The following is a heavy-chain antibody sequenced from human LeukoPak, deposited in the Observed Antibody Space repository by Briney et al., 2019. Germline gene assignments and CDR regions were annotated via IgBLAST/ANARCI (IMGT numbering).Heavy chain of an antibody. D-gene: IGHD1-26*01. J-gene: IGHJ4*02. CDR3: ARDGGSYFSIPFDY. V-gene: IGHV1-69*13. CDR2: IIPIFGTA. CDR1: GYTFTNNY. Sequence: GASVKVSCKASGYTFTNNYLHWVRQAPGQGLEWMGGIIPIFGTANYAQKFQGRVTITADESTSTAYMELSSLRSEDTAVYYCARDGGSYFSIPFDYWGQGTLVTVSS.